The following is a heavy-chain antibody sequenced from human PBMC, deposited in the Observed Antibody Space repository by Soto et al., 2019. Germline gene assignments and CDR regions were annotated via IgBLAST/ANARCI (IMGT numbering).Heavy chain of an antibody. CDR2: IYYSGST. J-gene: IGHJ4*02. V-gene: IGHV4-59*01. Sequence: PSETLSLTSTVSCGSMSSYYWSWIRQPPGKGLEWIGYIYYSGSTNYNPSLKSRVTISVDTSKNQFSLKLSSVTAADTAVYYCARGIAQPLLYPSFDYWGQGTLVTVSS. D-gene: IGHD2-2*02. CDR3: ARGIAQPLLYPSFDY. CDR1: CGSMSSYY.